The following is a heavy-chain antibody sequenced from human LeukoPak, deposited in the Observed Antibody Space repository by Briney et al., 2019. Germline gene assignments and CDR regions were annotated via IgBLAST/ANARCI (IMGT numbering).Heavy chain of an antibody. J-gene: IGHJ4*02. CDR2: ISGSGGTT. CDR1: GLTFSSFP. CDR3: AKDRGY. Sequence: GGSLRLSCAASGLTFSSFPMTWVRQAPGKGLEWVSAISGSGGTTYHADSVKSRFTISRDNSKNTLYLQMNSLTAEDTAVYYCAKDRGYWGQGTLVTVSS. V-gene: IGHV3-23*01.